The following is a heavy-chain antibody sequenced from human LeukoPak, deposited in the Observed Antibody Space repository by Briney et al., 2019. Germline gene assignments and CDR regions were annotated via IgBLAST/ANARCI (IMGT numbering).Heavy chain of an antibody. Sequence: ASVKVSCKASGYTFTDYYMHWVRQAPGQRLEWMGWINPSSGGTNYAQKFQGRVTMTRDTSISTAYMELNSLRSDDTAVYYCARGFGLAAAGLRWGQGTLVTVSS. J-gene: IGHJ4*02. CDR1: GYTFTDYY. V-gene: IGHV1-2*02. D-gene: IGHD6-13*01. CDR2: INPSSGGT. CDR3: ARGFGLAAAGLR.